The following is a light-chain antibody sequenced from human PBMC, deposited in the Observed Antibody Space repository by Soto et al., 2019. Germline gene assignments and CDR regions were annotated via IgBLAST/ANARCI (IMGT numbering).Light chain of an antibody. Sequence: EIVLTQSPATLSLSPGERATLSCRASQSVSRYLAWYQQKPGQAPRLLIYDASNRATGIPARFSGSGSGTDFTLTISRLEPEDFAVYYCQQRSNWPITFGQGTDWRL. J-gene: IGKJ5*01. CDR3: QQRSNWPIT. CDR2: DAS. V-gene: IGKV3-11*01. CDR1: QSVSRY.